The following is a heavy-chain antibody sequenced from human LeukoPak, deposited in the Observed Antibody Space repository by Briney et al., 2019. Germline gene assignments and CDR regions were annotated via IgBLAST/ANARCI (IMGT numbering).Heavy chain of an antibody. D-gene: IGHD1-1*01. CDR3: ARRDGNWNYFDY. CDR1: GGSISSGGYS. Sequence: PSETLSLTCAVSGGSISSGGYSWSWIRQPPGKGLEWIGYMYYSGSTNYNPSLKSRVTISVDTSKNRFSLKLSSVTAADTAVYYCARRDGNWNYFDYWGQGILVTVSS. V-gene: IGHV4-61*08. J-gene: IGHJ4*02. CDR2: MYYSGST.